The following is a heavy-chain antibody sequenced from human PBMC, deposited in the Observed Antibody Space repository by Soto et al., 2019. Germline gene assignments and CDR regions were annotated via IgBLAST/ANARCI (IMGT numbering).Heavy chain of an antibody. CDR2: IYYSGST. D-gene: IGHD3-3*01. CDR1: GGSVSSYY. CDR3: ARHVGTDFWSGYYPSYFDY. J-gene: IGHJ4*02. V-gene: IGHV4-39*01. Sequence: SETLSLTCTVSGGSVSSYYWGWIRQPPGKGLEWIGSIYYSGSTYYNPSLKSRVTISVDTSKNQFSLKLSSVTAADTAVYYCARHVGTDFWSGYYPSYFDYWGQGTLVTVSS.